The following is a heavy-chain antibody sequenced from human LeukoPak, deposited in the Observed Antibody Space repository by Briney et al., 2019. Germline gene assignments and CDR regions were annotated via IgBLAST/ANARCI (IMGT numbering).Heavy chain of an antibody. J-gene: IGHJ4*02. CDR3: ARDVRGYSGYGPGFGY. D-gene: IGHD5-12*01. V-gene: IGHV1-2*04. CDR1: GYTFTGYY. CDR2: INPNSGGT. Sequence: GESLKISCKASGYTFTGYYMHWVRQAPGQGLEWMGWINPNSGGTNYAQKFQGWVTMTRDTSISTAYMELSRLRSDDTAVYYCARDVRGYSGYGPGFGYWGQGTLVTVSS.